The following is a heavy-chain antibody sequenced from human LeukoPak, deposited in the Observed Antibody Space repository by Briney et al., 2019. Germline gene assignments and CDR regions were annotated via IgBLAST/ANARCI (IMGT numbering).Heavy chain of an antibody. V-gene: IGHV5-51*01. CDR2: IYPGDSDT. D-gene: IGHD3-10*01. CDR1: GYSFTSYW. CDR3: ARLTMVRGVIKKVDY. Sequence: GESLKISCKGSGYSFTSYWISWVRQMPGKGLEWMGIIYPGDSDTRYSPSFQGQVTISADKSISTAYLQWSSLKASDTAMYYCARLTMVRGVIKKVDYWGQGTLVTVSS. J-gene: IGHJ4*02.